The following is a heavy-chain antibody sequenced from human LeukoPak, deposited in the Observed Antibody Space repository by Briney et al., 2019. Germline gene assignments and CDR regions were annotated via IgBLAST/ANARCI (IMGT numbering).Heavy chain of an antibody. CDR1: GFTFSSYG. J-gene: IGHJ4*02. Sequence: GRSLRLSCAAPGFTFSSYGMHWVRQAPGKGLEWVAVIWYDGSNKYYADSVKGRFTISRDNSKNTLYLQMNSLRAEDTAVYYCAKGAAAAGTTPDYWGQGTLVTVSS. V-gene: IGHV3-33*06. CDR3: AKGAAAAGTTPDY. CDR2: IWYDGSNK. D-gene: IGHD6-13*01.